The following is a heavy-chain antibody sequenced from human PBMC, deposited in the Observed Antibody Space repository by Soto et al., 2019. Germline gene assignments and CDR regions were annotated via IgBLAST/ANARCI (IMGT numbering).Heavy chain of an antibody. CDR1: GDSITSGVYF. Sequence: PSETLSLTCTVSGDSITSGVYFWSWIRQHPVKGLEWIGYIYHSGSTYYKPSLRGRVSMSVDTSKNQFSLELTSVTVADTAVYYCARAPTGEWGQGTLVTV. CDR2: IYHSGST. J-gene: IGHJ4*02. D-gene: IGHD3-16*01. V-gene: IGHV4-31*03. CDR3: ARAPTGE.